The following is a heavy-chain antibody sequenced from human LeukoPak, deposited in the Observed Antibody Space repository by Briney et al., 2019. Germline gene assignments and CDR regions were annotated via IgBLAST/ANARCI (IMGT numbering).Heavy chain of an antibody. J-gene: IGHJ6*03. CDR2: IFPSGSA. Sequence: SETLSLTCTVSGGSISSYYWSWIRQSPEKGLEWIGYIFPSGSAFYNPSLESRVTISLDTSENQFSLTLSSVTAADTAVYFCARRNHYFYYMDVWGKGTTVTVSS. V-gene: IGHV4-4*09. CDR1: GGSISSYY. CDR3: ARRNHYFYYMDV.